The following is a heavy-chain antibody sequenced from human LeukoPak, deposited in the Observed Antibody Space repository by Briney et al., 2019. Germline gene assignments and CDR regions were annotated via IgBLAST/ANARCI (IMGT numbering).Heavy chain of an antibody. D-gene: IGHD7-27*01. CDR1: GGTFTSYA. V-gene: IGHV1-69*04. CDR2: IIPIFGIA. J-gene: IGHJ4*02. CDR3: SSGLPGEGRDCDY. Sequence: SVKVSCKASGGTFTSYAISWVRQAPGQGLEWMGRIIPIFGIANYAQKFQGRVTITADKSTSTAYMELRSLRSEDAAVYYCSSGLPGEGRDCDYWGQGTLVTVSS.